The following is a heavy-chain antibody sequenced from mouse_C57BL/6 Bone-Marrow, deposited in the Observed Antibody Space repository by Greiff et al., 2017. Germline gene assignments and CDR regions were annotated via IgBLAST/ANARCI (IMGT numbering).Heavy chain of an antibody. D-gene: IGHD4-1*01. CDR1: GFSLTSYG. Sequence: QVQLQQSGPGLVQPSQSLSITCTVSGFSLTSYGVHWVRQSPGKGLEWLGVIWSGGSTDYNAAFISRLSISKDNSKSQVFFKMNSLQADDTAIYYCARNLLGRTYWGQGTLVTVSA. CDR3: ARNLLGRTY. V-gene: IGHV2-2*01. CDR2: IWSGGST. J-gene: IGHJ3*01.